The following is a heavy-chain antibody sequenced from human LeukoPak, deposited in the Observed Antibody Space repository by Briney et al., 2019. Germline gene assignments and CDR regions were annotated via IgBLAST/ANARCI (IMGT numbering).Heavy chain of an antibody. Sequence: ASVKVSCKASGPTFSSYTISWVRQAPGQGLKWMGRIIAILGIANYAQKFQGRVTITADKSTSTAYMEPSSLRSEDTAVYYCARGQSTTGTSFDYWGQGTLVTVSS. CDR3: ARGQSTTGTSFDY. J-gene: IGHJ4*02. D-gene: IGHD1-1*01. CDR2: IIAILGIA. V-gene: IGHV1-69*02. CDR1: GPTFSSYT.